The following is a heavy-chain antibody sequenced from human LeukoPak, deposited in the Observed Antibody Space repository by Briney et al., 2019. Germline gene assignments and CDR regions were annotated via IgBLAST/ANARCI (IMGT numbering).Heavy chain of an antibody. Sequence: GGSLRLSCTASGFTFGDHAMSWVRLAPGKGLEWVGLIRSKAYGGTTEYAASVKGRFTISRDDSKSIAYLQMNSLKTEDTAVYYCTRPGGTYYFDSSAPGGDYWGQGTLVTVSS. D-gene: IGHD3-22*01. CDR1: GFTFGDHA. CDR3: TRPGGTYYFDSSAPGGDY. V-gene: IGHV3-49*04. CDR2: IRSKAYGGTT. J-gene: IGHJ4*02.